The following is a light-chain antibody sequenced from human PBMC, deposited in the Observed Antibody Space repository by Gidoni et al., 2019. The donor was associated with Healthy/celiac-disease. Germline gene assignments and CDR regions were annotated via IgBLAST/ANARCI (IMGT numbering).Light chain of an antibody. Sequence: DIVMTQSPDSLAVSLGERATINCKSSQSVLYSSNNKDYLAWYQKKPGQPPKLLIYWASTRESGVPDRFSGSGSGTDFTLTISILQAEDVAVYYCQQYYSTPPTFGGGTKVEIK. CDR2: WAS. CDR1: QSVLYSSNNKDY. CDR3: QQYYSTPPT. V-gene: IGKV4-1*01. J-gene: IGKJ4*01.